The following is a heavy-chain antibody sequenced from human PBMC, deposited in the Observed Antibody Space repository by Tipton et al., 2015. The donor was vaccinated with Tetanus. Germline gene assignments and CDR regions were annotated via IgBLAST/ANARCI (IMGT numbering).Heavy chain of an antibody. D-gene: IGHD3-10*01. CDR3: TRANHEFPKKGPFDS. V-gene: IGHV4-59*01. CDR1: GGSFSSFY. J-gene: IGHJ4*02. CDR2: ISDSGLT. Sequence: LRLSCAVSGGSFSSFYWSWIRQPPGKGLEWLAYISDSGLTNSNYFLKSRITISRDTSRNQFSLKLTSVTAADTAVYYCTRANHEFPKKGPFDSWGQGTLVIVS.